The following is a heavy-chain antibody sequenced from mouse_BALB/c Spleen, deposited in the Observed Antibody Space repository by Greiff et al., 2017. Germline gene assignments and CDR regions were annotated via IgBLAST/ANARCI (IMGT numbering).Heavy chain of an antibody. CDR3: ARESVRISYGSSVWYFDV. CDR2: ISYSGST. J-gene: IGHJ1*01. D-gene: IGHD1-1*01. V-gene: IGHV3-8*02. Sequence: EVQRVESGPSLVKPSQTLSLTCSVTGDSITSGYWNWIRKFPGNKLEYMGYISYSGSTYYNPSLKSRISITRDTSKNQYYLQLNSVTTEDTATYYCARESVRISYGSSVWYFDVWGAGTTVTVSS. CDR1: GDSITSGY.